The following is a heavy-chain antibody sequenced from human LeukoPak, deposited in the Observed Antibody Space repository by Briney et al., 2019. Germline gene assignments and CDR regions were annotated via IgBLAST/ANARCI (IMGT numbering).Heavy chain of an antibody. D-gene: IGHD3-10*01. Sequence: SETLSLTCTVSGGSISSSSYYWGWIRQPPGKGLDWIGSIYYSCSTYYNPSLSSRVTISVDTSKKQFSLKPRSVTDADTAVYYCARRRTNYYGSGSYFDSWGPGNLVTVSS. CDR1: GGSISSSSYY. J-gene: IGHJ4*02. CDR2: IYYSCST. CDR3: ARRRTNYYGSGSYFDS. V-gene: IGHV4-39*01.